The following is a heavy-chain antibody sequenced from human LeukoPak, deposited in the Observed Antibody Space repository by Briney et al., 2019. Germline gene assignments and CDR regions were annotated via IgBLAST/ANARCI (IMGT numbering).Heavy chain of an antibody. CDR1: GITLSNYG. Sequence: GGSLRLSCAVSGITLSNYGMSWVRQAPGKGLEWVAGISGSGGYIYYADSVKGRFTISRDNSKNTLYLQVNSLRAEDTAVYFCAKRGVVIRVILVGFHKEAYYFDSWGQGALVTVSS. D-gene: IGHD3-22*01. V-gene: IGHV3-23*01. J-gene: IGHJ4*02. CDR2: ISGSGGYI. CDR3: AKRGVVIRVILVGFHKEAYYFDS.